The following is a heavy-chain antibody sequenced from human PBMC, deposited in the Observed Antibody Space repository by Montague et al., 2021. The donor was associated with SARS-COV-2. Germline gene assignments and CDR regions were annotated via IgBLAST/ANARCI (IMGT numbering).Heavy chain of an antibody. CDR1: GGSFGGHY. J-gene: IGHJ6*03. CDR3: AGGRIEVSMIVVVLTGASYYIDV. Sequence: SETLSLTCAVYGGSFGGHYWSWIRQPPGKGLEWIGEINNSGSTNYNPSLKSRVTITVDTSKYQFSLKLHSVTAADTAVYYCAGGRIEVSMIVVVLTGASYYIDVWGQGTTVTVSS. CDR2: INNSGST. D-gene: IGHD3-22*01. V-gene: IGHV4-34*01.